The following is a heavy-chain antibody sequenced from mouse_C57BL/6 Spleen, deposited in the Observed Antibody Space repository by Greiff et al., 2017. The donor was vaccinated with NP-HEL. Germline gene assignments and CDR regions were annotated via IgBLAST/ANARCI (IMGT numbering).Heavy chain of an antibody. CDR3: ARSRYSNYEAWFAY. V-gene: IGHV1-64*01. CDR2: IHPNSGST. J-gene: IGHJ3*01. CDR1: GYTFTSYW. Sequence: VQLQQPGAELVKPGASVKLSCKASGYTFTSYWMHWVKQRPGQGLEWIGMIHPNSGSTNYNEKFKSKATLTVDKSSSTAYMQLSSLTSEDSAVYYCARSRYSNYEAWFAYWGQGTLVTVSA. D-gene: IGHD2-5*01.